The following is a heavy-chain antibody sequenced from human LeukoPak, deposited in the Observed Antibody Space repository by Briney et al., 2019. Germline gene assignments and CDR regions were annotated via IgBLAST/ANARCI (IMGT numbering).Heavy chain of an antibody. CDR3: ARGYDYVLFPFY. J-gene: IGHJ4*02. CDR1: GYTFTGYY. Sequence: ASVPVSCKASGYTFTGYYMHWVGQAPGQGLEGMGWINPNSCGTNYAQKFQGRLTMTRDTYISTAYMELSRLRSDDSAVYYCARGYDYVLFPFYWGQGTLVSVCS. V-gene: IGHV1-2*02. D-gene: IGHD3-16*01. CDR2: INPNSCGT.